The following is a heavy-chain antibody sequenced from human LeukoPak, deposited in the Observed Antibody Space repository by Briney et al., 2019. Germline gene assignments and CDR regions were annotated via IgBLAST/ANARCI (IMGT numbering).Heavy chain of an antibody. CDR1: GYTFTNFG. D-gene: IGHD3-22*01. CDR2: ITPYNANT. CDR3: ARRGIYYYDSSGRANYYFDY. V-gene: IGHV1-18*01. Sequence: ASVKVSCKASGYTFTNFGISWVRQAPGQALEWVGWITPYNANTNYAQKLQGRVTMATDTSTSTAYMELRSLRPDDTAMYYCARRGIYYYDSSGRANYYFDYWGQGTLVTVSS. J-gene: IGHJ4*02.